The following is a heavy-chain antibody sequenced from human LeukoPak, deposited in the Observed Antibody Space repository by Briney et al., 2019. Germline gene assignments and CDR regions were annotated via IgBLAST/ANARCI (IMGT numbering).Heavy chain of an antibody. J-gene: IGHJ4*02. CDR3: ARYRGGDFWSGYYFDY. Sequence: ASVKVSCKASGYTFTGYYMHWVRQAPGQGLEWMGWINPNSGGTNYAQKFQGRVTMTRDTSISTAYMELSRLRFDDTAVYYCARYRGGDFWSGYYFDYWGQGTLVTVSS. V-gene: IGHV1-2*02. CDR1: GYTFTGYY. D-gene: IGHD3-3*01. CDR2: INPNSGGT.